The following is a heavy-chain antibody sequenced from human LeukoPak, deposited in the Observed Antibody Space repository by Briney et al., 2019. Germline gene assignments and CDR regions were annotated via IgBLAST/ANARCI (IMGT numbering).Heavy chain of an antibody. CDR3: ARDGGHSTDLDY. V-gene: IGHV3-7*01. J-gene: IGHJ4*02. D-gene: IGHD2-8*02. CDR1: GFTFSRHW. Sequence: PGGSLRPSCATSGFTFSRHWMSWVRQAPGKGPEWVANIKQDGSERYYVHSVKGRFTISRDNAKNSLYLQMNSLRAEDTAVYYCARDGGHSTDLDYWGQGILVTVSS. CDR2: IKQDGSER.